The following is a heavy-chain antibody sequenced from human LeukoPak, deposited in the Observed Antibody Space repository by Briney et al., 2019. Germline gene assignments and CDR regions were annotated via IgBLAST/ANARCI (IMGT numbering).Heavy chain of an antibody. V-gene: IGHV3-11*01. D-gene: IGHD5-24*01. CDR3: ARAGPPRDGYNPYYYYGMDV. CDR1: GFTFSDYY. Sequence: PGGSLRLSCAASGFTFSDYYMSWIRQAPGKGREWGSYISSSGSTIYYAASVKRRFTISRDNAKNSLYLQMNSLRAEATAVYYCARAGPPRDGYNPYYYYGMDVWGQGTTVTVSS. J-gene: IGHJ6*02. CDR2: ISSSGSTI.